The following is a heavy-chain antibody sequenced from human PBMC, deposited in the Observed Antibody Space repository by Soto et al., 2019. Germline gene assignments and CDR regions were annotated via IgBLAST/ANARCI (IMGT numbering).Heavy chain of an antibody. CDR1: GGTFSSYA. CDR3: ARDAPGITIFGVVHRYYYGMDV. V-gene: IGHV1-69*13. J-gene: IGHJ6*02. D-gene: IGHD3-3*01. CDR2: IIPIFGTA. Sequence: ASVKVSCKASGGTFSSYAISWVRRAPGQGLEWMGGIIPIFGTANYAQKFQGRVTITADESTSTAYMELSSLRSEDTAVYYCARDAPGITIFGVVHRYYYGMDVWGQGTTVTVSS.